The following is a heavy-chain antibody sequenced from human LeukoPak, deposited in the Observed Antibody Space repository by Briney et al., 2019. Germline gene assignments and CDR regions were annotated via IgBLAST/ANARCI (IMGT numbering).Heavy chain of an antibody. D-gene: IGHD6-13*01. CDR3: ATGPGIAAAGTWESFRYYYYYMDA. Sequence: GASVKVSCKASGYTFTGYYMHWVRQAPGQGLEWMGWINPNSGGTNYAQKFQGRVTMTRDTSISTAYMELSRLRSDDTAVYYCATGPGIAAAGTWESFRYYYYYMDAWGKGTTVTVSS. CDR2: INPNSGGT. J-gene: IGHJ6*03. CDR1: GYTFTGYY. V-gene: IGHV1-2*02.